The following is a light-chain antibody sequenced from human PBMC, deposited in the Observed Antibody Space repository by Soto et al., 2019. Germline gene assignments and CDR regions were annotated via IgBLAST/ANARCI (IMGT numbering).Light chain of an antibody. CDR2: GAS. Sequence: EIVLTQSPGTLSLSPGERATLSCRASQSVSSSYLAWYQQKPGQAPRLLIYGASTRATGIPDRFSGSGSATDFTLTISRLEPEDFAVYYCQQYHTSPLTFGGGTKVDI. CDR3: QQYHTSPLT. J-gene: IGKJ4*01. CDR1: QSVSSSY. V-gene: IGKV3-20*01.